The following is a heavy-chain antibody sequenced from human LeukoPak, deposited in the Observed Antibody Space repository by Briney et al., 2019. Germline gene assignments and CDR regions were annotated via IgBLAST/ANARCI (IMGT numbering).Heavy chain of an antibody. CDR3: TRELVVVKGGLYYFDY. J-gene: IGHJ4*02. V-gene: IGHV5-51*01. D-gene: IGHD3-22*01. Sequence: GESLKISCKGSGYSFTSYWIGWVRQMPGKGLEWMGIIYPGDSDTRYSPSFQGQVTISADKSISTAYLQWSSLKASDTAMYYCTRELVVVKGGLYYFDYWGQGTLVTVSS. CDR2: IYPGDSDT. CDR1: GYSFTSYW.